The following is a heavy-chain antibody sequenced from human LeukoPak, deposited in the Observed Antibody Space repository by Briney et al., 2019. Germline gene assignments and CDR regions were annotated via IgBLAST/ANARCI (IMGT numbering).Heavy chain of an antibody. Sequence: GGSLSLSCAASGFTFSSYYMNWVRQATGKGLEWVSAICTAGDTYYTRSLKGRFTISGENPKNSLKLQVNSLRAGDTAVDYCARAEQDCSSTSCYSYFDYCGRGALVTVSS. J-gene: IGHJ4*02. CDR1: GFTFSSYY. V-gene: IGHV3-13*01. CDR2: ICTAGDT. D-gene: IGHD2-2*01. CDR3: ARAEQDCSSTSCYSYFDY.